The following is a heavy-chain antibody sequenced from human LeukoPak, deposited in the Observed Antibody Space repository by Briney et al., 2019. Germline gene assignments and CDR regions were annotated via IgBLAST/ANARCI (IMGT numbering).Heavy chain of an antibody. CDR1: GFIFSRYG. CDR3: AKDLRDDRRSYYFDS. V-gene: IGHV3-30*18. D-gene: IGHD3-22*01. CDR2: ISYDGSEQ. J-gene: IGHJ4*02. Sequence: HPGSSLTLSCAASGFIFSRYGMHWVRQAPGKGVEGVAVISYDGSEQYNADSVKGRFTISRDNSKNTLYLQMNSLRTEDTAVYYCAKDLRDDRRSYYFDSWGRGTLVTVAS.